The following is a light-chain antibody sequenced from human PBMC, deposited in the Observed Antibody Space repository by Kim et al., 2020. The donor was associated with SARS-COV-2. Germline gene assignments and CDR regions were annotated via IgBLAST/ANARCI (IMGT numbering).Light chain of an antibody. CDR2: AAS. CDR3: QQSYSTPPWT. V-gene: IGKV1-39*01. CDR1: QSISSY. Sequence: VGDRVTITCRASQSISSYLNWYQQKPGKAPKLLIYAASSLQSGVPSRFSGSGSGTDFTLTISSLQPEDFATYYCQQSYSTPPWTFGQGTKVDIK. J-gene: IGKJ1*01.